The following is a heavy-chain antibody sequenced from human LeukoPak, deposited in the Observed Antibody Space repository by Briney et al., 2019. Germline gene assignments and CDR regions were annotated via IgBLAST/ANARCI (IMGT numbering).Heavy chain of an antibody. D-gene: IGHD6-13*01. V-gene: IGHV3-23*01. CDR1: GFTFSSYA. CDR3: AKERSLGVAAASNY. Sequence: PGGSLRLSCAASGFTFSSYAMSWVRQAPGKGLEWVSSISGSGDSTYYADSVKGRFTISRDNSKNTLYLQMNSLRAEDTAVYYCAKERSLGVAAASNYWGQGTLVTVCS. CDR2: ISGSGDST. J-gene: IGHJ4*02.